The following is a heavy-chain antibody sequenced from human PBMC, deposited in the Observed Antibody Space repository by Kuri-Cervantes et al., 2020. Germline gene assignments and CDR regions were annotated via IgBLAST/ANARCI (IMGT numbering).Heavy chain of an antibody. CDR3: AKDVGYSGYDPAPPFNWFDP. Sequence: GESLKISCAASGFTFSDHYMSWIRQAPGKGLEWVSYISSSGSTIYYADSVKGRFTISRDNSKNTLYLQMNSLRAEDTAVYYCAKDVGYSGYDPAPPFNWFDPWGQGTLVTVSS. D-gene: IGHD5-12*01. V-gene: IGHV3-11*01. CDR2: ISSSGSTI. CDR1: GFTFSDHY. J-gene: IGHJ5*02.